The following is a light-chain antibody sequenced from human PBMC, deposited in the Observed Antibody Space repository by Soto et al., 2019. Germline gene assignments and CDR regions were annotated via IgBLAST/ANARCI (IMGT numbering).Light chain of an antibody. Sequence: QSVLTQPASVSGSPGQSITITCTGTSSDVGRYKSVSWYQQLPGKAPKLVIYDVSNRPSGVSSRLSGSKSGNTASLTISGLQAEDEADYYCCSYTTTSSYVFGTGTKLTVL. CDR1: SSDVGRYKS. V-gene: IGLV2-14*03. CDR3: CSYTTTSSYV. J-gene: IGLJ1*01. CDR2: DVS.